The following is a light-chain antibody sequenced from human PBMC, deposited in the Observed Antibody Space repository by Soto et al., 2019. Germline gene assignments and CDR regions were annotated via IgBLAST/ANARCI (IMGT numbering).Light chain of an antibody. Sequence: QSALTQPASVSGSPGQSITISCTGTSSDVGAYNYVSWYQQHPAKAPKLMIFEVSDRPAGVSHRFSGSKSGNTASLTISGLQAEDEADYYCSSYTSSNTLVFGGGTKLTVL. CDR3: SSYTSSNTLV. V-gene: IGLV2-14*01. CDR2: EVS. CDR1: SSDVGAYNY. J-gene: IGLJ2*01.